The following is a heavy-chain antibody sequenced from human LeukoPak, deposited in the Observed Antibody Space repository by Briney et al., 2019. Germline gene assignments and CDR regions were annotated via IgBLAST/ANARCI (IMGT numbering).Heavy chain of an antibody. Sequence: ASVKVSCKASGYIFTAHYIHWVRQAPGQGLEWMGWVNPTNGGTNYAHKFQGRVRITRDSSITTAYMELSSLRSGDTAVYYCVRIYYGPDYWGQGTLVTVSS. V-gene: IGHV1-2*07. J-gene: IGHJ4*02. CDR1: GYIFTAHY. CDR2: VNPTNGGT. CDR3: VRIYYGPDY. D-gene: IGHD4-17*01.